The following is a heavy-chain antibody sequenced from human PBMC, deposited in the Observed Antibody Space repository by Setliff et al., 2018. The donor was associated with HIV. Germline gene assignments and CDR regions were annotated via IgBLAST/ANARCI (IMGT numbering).Heavy chain of an antibody. D-gene: IGHD4-17*01. Sequence: GASVKVSCKASGYTFTSYAMNWVRQAPGQGLEWMGWINTNTGNPTYAQGFTGRFVFSVDTSVTTAYLQISSLQADDTAVYYYARALYGDYGGDINWLDPWGQGTRVTVSS. J-gene: IGHJ5*02. CDR1: GYTFTSYA. V-gene: IGHV7-4-1*02. CDR3: ARALYGDYGGDINWLDP. CDR2: INTNTGNP.